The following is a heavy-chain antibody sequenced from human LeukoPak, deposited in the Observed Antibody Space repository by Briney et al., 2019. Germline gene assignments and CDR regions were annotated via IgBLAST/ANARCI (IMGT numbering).Heavy chain of an antibody. J-gene: IGHJ4*02. D-gene: IGHD5-24*01. CDR1: VFTFTTYA. Sequence: VGSLRLSCAASVFTFTTYAVNSGRQAPGNGLEWVSAISSSGGTTYYADSVKGRFSISRDNSKNTLYLRMNSLRAEDTAIYYCAKDRNAWPTNFDSWGQGTLVTVSA. CDR3: AKDRNAWPTNFDS. V-gene: IGHV3-23*01. CDR2: ISSSGGTT.